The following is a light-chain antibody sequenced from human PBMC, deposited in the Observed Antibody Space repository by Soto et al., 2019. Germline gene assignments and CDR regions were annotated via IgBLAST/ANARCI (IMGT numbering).Light chain of an antibody. Sequence: QSVLTQPPSVSGAPGQRVTISCTGSSSNIGAGYDVHWYQQLPGTAPKRLIYGNSNRPSGVPDRFSGSKSGTSASLAITGLQAEDEADYYCQSYDSSLSGSKIFGNGTKLTVL. CDR3: QSYDSSLSGSKI. CDR2: GNS. CDR1: SSNIGAGYD. J-gene: IGLJ1*01. V-gene: IGLV1-40*01.